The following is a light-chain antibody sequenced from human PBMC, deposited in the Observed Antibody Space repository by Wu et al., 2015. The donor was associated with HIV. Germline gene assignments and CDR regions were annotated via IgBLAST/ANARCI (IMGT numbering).Light chain of an antibody. CDR1: ESLNNR. CDR3: QQYSSYSAWT. CDR2: WAS. J-gene: IGKJ1*01. Sequence: DIQMTQPPSTLSASVGERVTMTCRASESLNNRLAWYQQKPGKAPQLLIYWASSLERGAPSRFSGSGSETEFTLTITSLQPDDFATYYCQQYSSYSAWTFGLGTKVEIK. V-gene: IGKV1-5*03.